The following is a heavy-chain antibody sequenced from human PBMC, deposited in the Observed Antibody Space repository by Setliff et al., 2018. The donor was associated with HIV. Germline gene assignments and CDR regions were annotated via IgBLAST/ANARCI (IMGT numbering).Heavy chain of an antibody. CDR2: MSSTGHTI. CDR1: GFTFSSYE. D-gene: IGHD3-3*01. Sequence: GGSLRLSCAASGFTFSSYEFNWVRQAPGKGLEWLSYMSSTGHTIHYADSVKGRFTLSRDTSKNTLFLQMNSLRPEDTAVYYCARVRLYNTALDYWGQGTLVTVSS. V-gene: IGHV3-48*03. CDR3: ARVRLYNTALDY. J-gene: IGHJ4*02.